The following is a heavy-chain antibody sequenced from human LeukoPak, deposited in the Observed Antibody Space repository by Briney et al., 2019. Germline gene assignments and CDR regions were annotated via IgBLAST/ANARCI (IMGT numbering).Heavy chain of an antibody. J-gene: IGHJ6*03. V-gene: IGHV4-4*07. CDR2: IYTSGST. Sequence: SETLSLTCTVSGGPISSYYWSWIRQPAGKGLEWIGRIYTSGSTNYNPSLKSRVTMSVDTSKNQFSLKLSSVTAADTAVYYCARDLYGYSRTYYYYYYMDVWGKGTTVTISS. CDR1: GGPISSYY. CDR3: ARDLYGYSRTYYYYYYMDV. D-gene: IGHD5-18*01.